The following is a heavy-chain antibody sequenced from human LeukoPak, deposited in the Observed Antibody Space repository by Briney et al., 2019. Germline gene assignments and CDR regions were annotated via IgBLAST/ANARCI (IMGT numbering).Heavy chain of an antibody. CDR1: GFTVSSNY. V-gene: IGHV3-23*01. J-gene: IGHJ4*02. CDR3: AKGGPYYFDY. Sequence: PGGSLRLSCAASGFTVSSNYMSWVRQAPGKGLEWVSAISGSGGSTYYADSVKGRFTISRDNSKNTLYLQMNSLRAEDTAVYYCAKGGPYYFDYWGQGTLVTVSS. CDR2: ISGSGGST.